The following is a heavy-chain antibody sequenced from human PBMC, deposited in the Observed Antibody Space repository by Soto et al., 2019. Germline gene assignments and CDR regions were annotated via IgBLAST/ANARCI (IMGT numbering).Heavy chain of an antibody. V-gene: IGHV1-69*13. CDR3: AKDGVAVTTGISGY. CDR1: GGTFSSFT. J-gene: IGHJ4*02. CDR2: IIPIYGTA. Sequence: SVKVSCKASGGTFSSFTISWVRQAPGQGLEWMGGIIPIYGTANYAQKFRDGVTITADASTRTAYMELSSLRSEDTAVYYCAKDGVAVTTGISGYWGQGTLVTVSS. D-gene: IGHD4-4*01.